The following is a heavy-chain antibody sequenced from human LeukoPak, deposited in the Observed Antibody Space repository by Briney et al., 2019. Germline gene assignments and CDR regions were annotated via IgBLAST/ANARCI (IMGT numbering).Heavy chain of an antibody. Sequence: SETLSLTCAVSGGSISSGGYSWSWIRQPPGKGLEWIVYIYYSGSTYYNPSLKSRVTISVDTSKTQVSLKLSSVTAADTAVYYCARVRSSSWYGAFDIWGQGTMVTVSS. CDR3: ARVRSSSWYGAFDI. J-gene: IGHJ3*02. CDR2: IYYSGST. CDR1: GGSISSGGYS. V-gene: IGHV4-30-4*07. D-gene: IGHD6-13*01.